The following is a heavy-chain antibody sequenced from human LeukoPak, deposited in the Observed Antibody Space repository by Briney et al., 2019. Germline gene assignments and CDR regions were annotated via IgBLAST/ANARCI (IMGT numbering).Heavy chain of an antibody. Sequence: GGSLRLSCAASGFTFSSYAMHWVRQAPGKGLEWVAVISYDGSNKYYADSVKGRFTISRDNSKNTLYLQMNSLRAEDTAVYYCARQDIVVVPAAAGMDVWGQGTTVTVSS. CDR3: ARQDIVVVPAAAGMDV. J-gene: IGHJ6*02. CDR1: GFTFSSYA. D-gene: IGHD2-2*01. CDR2: ISYDGSNK. V-gene: IGHV3-30*04.